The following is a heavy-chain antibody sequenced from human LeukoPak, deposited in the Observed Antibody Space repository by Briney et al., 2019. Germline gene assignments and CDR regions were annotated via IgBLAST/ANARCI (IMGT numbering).Heavy chain of an antibody. Sequence: PGGSMRLSSAASGFTFSDSYMTWIRQAPGKGLEWVSYIIPSSGYTNYAASVKGRFTISRDNAKTSLHLQMNSLRAEDTAVYYCARVVGDSGYYFDYWGQGSLVTVSS. CDR1: GFTFSDSY. D-gene: IGHD2-15*01. CDR3: ARVVGDSGYYFDY. CDR2: IIPSSGYT. J-gene: IGHJ4*02. V-gene: IGHV3-11*06.